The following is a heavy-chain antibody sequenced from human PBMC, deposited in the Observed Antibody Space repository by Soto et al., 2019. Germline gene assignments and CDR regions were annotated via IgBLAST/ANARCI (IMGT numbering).Heavy chain of an antibody. CDR2: ISGSASQI. Sequence: EVQLVESGGGLVQPGGSLRLSCAASGFSFSSYAMNWVRQAPGEGLEWVSSISGSASQINYADSVKGRFTISRDNAKKSLYLQMNSLRAEDTPVYYCARGDTGYCSGGKCYWFDPWGQGTLVTVSS. CDR1: GFSFSSYA. J-gene: IGHJ5*02. CDR3: ARGDTGYCSGGKCYWFDP. V-gene: IGHV3-21*01. D-gene: IGHD2-15*01.